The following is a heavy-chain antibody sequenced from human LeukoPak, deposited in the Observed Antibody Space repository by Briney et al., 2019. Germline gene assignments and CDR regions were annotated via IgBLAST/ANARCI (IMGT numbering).Heavy chain of an antibody. CDR1: GGTFSSYA. J-gene: IGHJ5*02. Sequence: AASVKVSCKASGGTFSSYAISWVRQAPGQGLEWMGRIIPILGIANYAQKFQGRVTITADKSTSTAYMELSSLRSEDTAVYYCAHENVVTMVRGVIKAPGGGWFDTWGRGTLVTVSS. V-gene: IGHV1-69*04. CDR2: IIPILGIA. CDR3: AHENVVTMVRGVIKAPGGGWFDT. D-gene: IGHD3-10*01.